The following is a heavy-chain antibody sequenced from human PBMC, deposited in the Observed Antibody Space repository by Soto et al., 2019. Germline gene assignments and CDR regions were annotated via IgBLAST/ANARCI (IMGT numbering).Heavy chain of an antibody. J-gene: IGHJ4*02. CDR3: TTAEEENYDFRCGAFDY. CDR2: IKSKTDGGTT. CDR1: GFTFSNAW. D-gene: IGHD3-3*01. V-gene: IGHV3-15*01. Sequence: LRLSCAASGFTFSNAWMSWVRQAPGKGLEWVGRIKSKTDGGTTDYAAPVKGRFTISRDDSKNTMYLQMNSLRTGDTAVYYCTTAEEENYDFRCGAFDYWGQGTLVTVSS.